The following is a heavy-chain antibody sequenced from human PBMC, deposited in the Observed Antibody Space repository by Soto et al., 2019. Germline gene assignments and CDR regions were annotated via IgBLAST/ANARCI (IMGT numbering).Heavy chain of an antibody. D-gene: IGHD4-4*01. V-gene: IGHV5-51*01. Sequence: GECLKISCKGSGYSFTSYWIGWVRQMPGKGLEWMGIIYPGDSDTRYSPSFQGQVTISADKSISTAYLQWSSLKASDTAMYYCARGIRTTVTSNYFDYWGQGTLVTVSS. CDR1: GYSFTSYW. CDR3: ARGIRTTVTSNYFDY. CDR2: IYPGDSDT. J-gene: IGHJ4*02.